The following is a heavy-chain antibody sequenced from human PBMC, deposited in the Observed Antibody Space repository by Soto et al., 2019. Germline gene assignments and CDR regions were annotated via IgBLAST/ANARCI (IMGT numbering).Heavy chain of an antibody. J-gene: IGHJ4*02. D-gene: IGHD5-12*01. V-gene: IGHV4-34*01. CDR1: GGSLSGYY. Sequence: QVQLQQWGAGLLKPSETLSLNCGVNGGSLSGYYWSWIRQPPGKGLEGIGEIKDGGYTNYSRSLKSRATISSDRSNNPFSLRLNSVTAADTGVYSCARGQEGVVATHWDQGALVTVSS. CDR2: IKDGGYT. CDR3: ARGQEGVVATH.